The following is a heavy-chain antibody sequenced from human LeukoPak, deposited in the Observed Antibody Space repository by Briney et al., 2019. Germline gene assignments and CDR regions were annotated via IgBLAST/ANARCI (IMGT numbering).Heavy chain of an antibody. V-gene: IGHV3-64D*08. CDR3: GISAGY. Sequence: GVSLRLSCSASGFTFSSYAMHWVRQAPGKGLEYVSAIGSDGDNTYYADSVKGRFTISRDNSKNTLYLQMSSLRAEDTAVYYCGISAGYWGQGTLVTVSS. J-gene: IGHJ4*02. CDR1: GFTFSSYA. CDR2: IGSDGDNT. D-gene: IGHD3-3*02.